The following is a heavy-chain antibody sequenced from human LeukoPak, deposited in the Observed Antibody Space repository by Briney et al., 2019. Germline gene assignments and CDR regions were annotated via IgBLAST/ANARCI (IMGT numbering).Heavy chain of an antibody. CDR2: IYPGDSDT. J-gene: IGHJ5*02. CDR1: GYSFTSYW. Sequence: GESLKISCKGSGYSFTSYWIGWVRQMPGKGLEWMGIIYPGDSDTRYSPSFQCQVTISADKSISTAYLQWSSLKASDTAMYYCARHASYYDILTGFSFDPWGQGTLVTVSS. V-gene: IGHV5-51*01. D-gene: IGHD3-9*01. CDR3: ARHASYYDILTGFSFDP.